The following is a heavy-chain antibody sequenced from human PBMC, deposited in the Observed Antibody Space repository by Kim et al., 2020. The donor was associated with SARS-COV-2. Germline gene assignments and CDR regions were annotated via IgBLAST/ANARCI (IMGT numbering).Heavy chain of an antibody. D-gene: IGHD2-2*01. CDR2: IIPILGIA. J-gene: IGHJ6*02. CDR1: GGTFSSYA. CDR3: ARDNIVVVPAAHLPGMDV. V-gene: IGHV1-69*04. Sequence: SVKVSCKASGGTFSSYAISWVRQAPGQGLEWMGRIIPILGIANYAQKFQGRVTITADKSTSTAYMELSSLRSEDTAVYYCARDNIVVVPAAHLPGMDVWGQGTTVTVSS.